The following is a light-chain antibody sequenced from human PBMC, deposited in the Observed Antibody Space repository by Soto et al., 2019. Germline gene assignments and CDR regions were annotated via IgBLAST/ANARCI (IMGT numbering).Light chain of an antibody. V-gene: IGKV3-20*01. CDR3: PQYGSSPKT. Sequence: EIVLTQSPGTLSLSPGERATLSCRASQSVSSSYLAWYQQKPGQAPRLLIYGASSRATGIPDRFSGSGSGTDFTLTISRLEPEDFAVYYRPQYGSSPKTFGQGTKVDIK. CDR1: QSVSSSY. J-gene: IGKJ1*01. CDR2: GAS.